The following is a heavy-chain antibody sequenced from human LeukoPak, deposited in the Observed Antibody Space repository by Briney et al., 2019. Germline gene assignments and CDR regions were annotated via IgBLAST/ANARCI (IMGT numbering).Heavy chain of an antibody. V-gene: IGHV4-59*01. CDR3: ARSIVVVPAAHMGGWFDP. D-gene: IGHD2-2*01. Sequence: SETLSLTCTVSGGSISSYYWSWIRQPPGKGLEWIGYIYYSGSTNYNPSLKSRVTISVDTSKNQFSLKLSSVTAADTAVSYCARSIVVVPAAHMGGWFDPWGQGTLVTVSS. CDR2: IYYSGST. CDR1: GGSISSYY. J-gene: IGHJ5*02.